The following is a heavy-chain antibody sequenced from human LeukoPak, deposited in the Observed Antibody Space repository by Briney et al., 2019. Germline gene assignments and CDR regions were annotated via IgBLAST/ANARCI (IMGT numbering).Heavy chain of an antibody. J-gene: IGHJ4*02. Sequence: ASVKVSCKASGYTFTGYYMHWVRQAPGQGLEWMGWINPNSGGTNYAQKFQGRVTVTRDTSISTAYMELSRLRSDDTAVYYCARVYSSSWYYFDYWGQGTLVTVSS. D-gene: IGHD6-13*01. CDR1: GYTFTGYY. V-gene: IGHV1-2*02. CDR2: INPNSGGT. CDR3: ARVYSSSWYYFDY.